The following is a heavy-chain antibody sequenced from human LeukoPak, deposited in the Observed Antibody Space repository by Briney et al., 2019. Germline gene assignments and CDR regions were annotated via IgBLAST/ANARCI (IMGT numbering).Heavy chain of an antibody. CDR3: ARGSPRYYYGSGSPDY. Sequence: GGSLGLSCAASGFTFSSYSMNWVRQAPGKGLEWVSYISSSSSTIYYADSVKGRFTISRDNAKNSLYLQMNSLRAEDTAVYYCARGSPRYYYGSGSPDYWGQGTLVTVSS. D-gene: IGHD3-10*01. J-gene: IGHJ4*02. V-gene: IGHV3-48*04. CDR1: GFTFSSYS. CDR2: ISSSSSTI.